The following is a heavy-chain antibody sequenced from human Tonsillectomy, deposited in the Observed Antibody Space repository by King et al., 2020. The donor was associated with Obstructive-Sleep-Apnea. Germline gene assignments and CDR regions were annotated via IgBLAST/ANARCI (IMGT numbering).Heavy chain of an antibody. D-gene: IGHD1-26*01. CDR1: GFTFNSYG. V-gene: IGHV3-30*18. Sequence: VQLVESGGGVVQPGRSLRLSCAVSGFTFNSYGMHWVRQAPGKGLEWVAIISYDGSHEYYADSVKGRFPISRDNSNNTLYLQMNSLRAEDTAVYYCAKDASALIVGATGYFDYRGQRTLVTVSP. CDR3: AKDASALIVGATGYFDY. CDR2: ISYDGSHE. J-gene: IGHJ4*02.